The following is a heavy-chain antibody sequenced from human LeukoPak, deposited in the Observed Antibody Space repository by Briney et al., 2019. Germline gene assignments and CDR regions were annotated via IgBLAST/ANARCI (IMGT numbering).Heavy chain of an antibody. CDR1: GFTFSSSA. CDR3: AKGYSNAARFDS. Sequence: RVSLRLSCAATGFTFSSSAMSWVRQAPGKGLEWVSAISAAGGDTYYAASVKGRFTISRDNSKRTLYLQMDSLRPEDTATYYCAKGYSNAARFDSWGQGTLVIVSA. J-gene: IGHJ4*02. CDR2: ISAAGGDT. D-gene: IGHD1-26*01. V-gene: IGHV3-23*01.